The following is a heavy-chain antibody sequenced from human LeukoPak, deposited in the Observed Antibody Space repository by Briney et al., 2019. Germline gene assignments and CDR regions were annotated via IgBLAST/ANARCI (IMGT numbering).Heavy chain of an antibody. D-gene: IGHD4-17*01. CDR3: ARVIIATVTTWASVGYYMDV. CDR1: GYSISSGYY. J-gene: IGHJ6*03. CDR2: IYHSGST. Sequence: SETLSLTCTVSGYSISSGYYWGWIRQPPGKGLEWIGSIYHSGSTYYNPSLKSRVTISVDTSKNQFSLKLSSVTAADTAVYYCARVIIATVTTWASVGYYMDVWGKGTTVTVSS. V-gene: IGHV4-38-2*02.